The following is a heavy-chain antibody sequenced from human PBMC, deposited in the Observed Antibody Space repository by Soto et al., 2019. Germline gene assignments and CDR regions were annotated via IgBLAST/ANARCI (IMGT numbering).Heavy chain of an antibody. V-gene: IGHV1-69*08. CDR1: GGTFSTYT. J-gene: IGHJ5*02. Sequence: QVQLVQSGAEVKKPGSSVKVSCKASGGTFSTYTITWVRQAPGQGLEWMGRITPIIGIINYAQKFQGRVTIRADKFTGTAYMELTGLRSDDTAVYYCAGDPDSHYNDSHASSYPWGQGTLVTVSS. CDR2: ITPIIGII. D-gene: IGHD4-4*01. CDR3: AGDPDSHYNDSHASSYP.